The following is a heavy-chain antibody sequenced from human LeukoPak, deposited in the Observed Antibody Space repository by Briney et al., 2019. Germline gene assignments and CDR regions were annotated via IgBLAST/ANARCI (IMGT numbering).Heavy chain of an antibody. CDR3: ARGARSPYHFDY. CDR1: GGSFSGYY. J-gene: IGHJ4*02. CDR2: INHSGST. D-gene: IGHD2-2*01. V-gene: IGHV4-34*01. Sequence: SETLSLTCAVYGGSFSGYYWSWIRQPPGKGLEWIGEINHSGSTNYNPSLKSRVTISVDTSKNQFSLKLSSVTAADTAVYYCARGARSPYHFDYWGQGTLVTVSS.